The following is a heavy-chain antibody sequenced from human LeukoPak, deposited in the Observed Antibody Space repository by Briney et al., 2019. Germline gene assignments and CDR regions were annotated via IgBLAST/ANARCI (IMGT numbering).Heavy chain of an antibody. D-gene: IGHD6-13*01. J-gene: IGHJ5*02. CDR1: GFTVSSNY. V-gene: IGHV3-66*02. Sequence: GGSLRLSCAASGFTVSSNYMNWVRQAPGKGLDWVSLIYSGGSTFYADSVKGRFTISRDNSKNTLYPQMNSLRAEDTAVYYCARDLVAAAGTPGFDPWGQGTLVTVSS. CDR3: ARDLVAAAGTPGFDP. CDR2: IYSGGST.